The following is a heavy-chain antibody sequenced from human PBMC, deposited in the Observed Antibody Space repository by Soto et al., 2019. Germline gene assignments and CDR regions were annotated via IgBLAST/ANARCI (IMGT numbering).Heavy chain of an antibody. CDR3: ARDANYDLLIDPHDFDY. D-gene: IGHD3-9*01. Sequence: ASVTVYFPASCSTFPSYGIILVRQAPGQGLEWMGWISAYNGNTNYAQKLQGRVTMTTDTSTSTAYMELRSLRSDDTAVYYCARDANYDLLIDPHDFDYWGQGTLVTVSS. CDR1: CSTFPSYG. V-gene: IGHV1-18*01. CDR2: ISAYNGNT. J-gene: IGHJ4*02.